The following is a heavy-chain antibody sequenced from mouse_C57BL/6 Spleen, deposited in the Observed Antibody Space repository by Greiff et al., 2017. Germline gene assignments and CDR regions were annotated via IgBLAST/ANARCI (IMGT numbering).Heavy chain of an antibody. D-gene: IGHD2-4*01. Sequence: QVQLQQPGAELVKPGASVKVSCKASGYTFTSYWMHWVKQRPGQGLEWIGRIHPSDCAPNYNQKFKGKATLTVDKSSSAAYMQLSSLTSEDSAVYYCANLYDYGGYYAMDYWGQGTSVTVSS. V-gene: IGHV1-74*01. CDR1: GYTFTSYW. J-gene: IGHJ4*01. CDR2: IHPSDCAP. CDR3: ANLYDYGGYYAMDY.